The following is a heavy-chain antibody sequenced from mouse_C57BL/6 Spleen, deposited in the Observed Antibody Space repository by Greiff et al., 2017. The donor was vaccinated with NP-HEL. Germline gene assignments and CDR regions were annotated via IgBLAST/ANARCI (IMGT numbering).Heavy chain of an antibody. CDR3: ASDPYGSSSYWYFDV. V-gene: IGHV5-17*01. J-gene: IGHJ1*03. CDR1: GFTFSDYG. CDR2: ISSGSSTI. Sequence: EVKLVESGGGLVKPGGYLKLSCAASGFTFSDYGMHWVRQAPEKGLEWVAYISSGSSTIYYADTVKGRFTISRDNAKYTLFLQMTSLWSEDTAMYYCASDPYGSSSYWYFDVWGTGTTVTVSS. D-gene: IGHD1-1*01.